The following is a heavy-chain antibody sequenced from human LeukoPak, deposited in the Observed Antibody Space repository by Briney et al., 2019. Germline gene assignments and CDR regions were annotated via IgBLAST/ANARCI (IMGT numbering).Heavy chain of an antibody. CDR3: ARGTWEYSYGMTYYFDY. CDR1: GGSFSGYY. D-gene: IGHD5-18*01. CDR2: INHSGST. J-gene: IGHJ4*02. V-gene: IGHV4-34*01. Sequence: SETLSLTCAVYGGSFSGYYWSWIRQPPGKGLEWIGEINHSGSTNYNPSLKSRVTISVDTSKNQFSLKLSSVTAADTAVYYCARGTWEYSYGMTYYFDYWGQGTLVTVSS.